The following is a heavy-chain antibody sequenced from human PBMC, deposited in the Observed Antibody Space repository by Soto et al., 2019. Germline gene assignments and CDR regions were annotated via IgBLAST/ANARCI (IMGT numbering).Heavy chain of an antibody. V-gene: IGHV4-34*01. D-gene: IGHD3-10*01. CDR3: MGFGESNWFDP. CDR2: INHSGST. J-gene: IGHJ5*02. CDR1: GGSFSGYY. Sequence: QVQLQQWGAGLLKPSETLSLTCAVYGGSFSGYYWSWIRQPPGKGLEWIGEINHSGSTNYNPSLKRXXTXSXXTSKNQFSLKLSSVTAADTAVYYCMGFGESNWFDPWGQGTLVTVSS.